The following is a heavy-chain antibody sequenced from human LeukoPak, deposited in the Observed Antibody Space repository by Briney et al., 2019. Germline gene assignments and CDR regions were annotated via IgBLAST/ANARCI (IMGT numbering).Heavy chain of an antibody. J-gene: IGHJ4*02. Sequence: SQTLSLTCAISGDSVSSNSAAWNWIRQSPSRGLEWLGRTYYRSKWYNDYAVSVKSRITINPDTSKNQFSLELRSVTAADTAVYYCARGGASSRPFPYWGQGTLVTVSS. CDR3: ARGGASSRPFPY. CDR1: GDSVSSNSAA. CDR2: TYYRSKWYN. V-gene: IGHV6-1*01. D-gene: IGHD6-19*01.